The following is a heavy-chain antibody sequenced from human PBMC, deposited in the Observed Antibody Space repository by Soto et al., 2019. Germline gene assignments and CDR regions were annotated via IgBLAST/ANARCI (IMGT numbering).Heavy chain of an antibody. D-gene: IGHD3-3*01. V-gene: IGHV1-69*01. Sequence: QVQLVQSGAEVKKPGSSVKVSCKASGGTFSSFTISWVRQAPGQGLEWMGGIIPIYGTANYAQKFQGRVTITADASTRTAYMELSSLRSEDTAVYYCARDPHEYWSSYFFDPWGQGTLVTVSS. CDR1: GGTFSSFT. CDR2: IIPIYGTA. CDR3: ARDPHEYWSSYFFDP. J-gene: IGHJ5*02.